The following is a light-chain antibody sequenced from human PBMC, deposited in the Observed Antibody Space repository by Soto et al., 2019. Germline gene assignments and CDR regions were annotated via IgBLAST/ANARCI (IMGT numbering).Light chain of an antibody. J-gene: IGKJ4*01. CDR3: QQYSSSPLT. Sequence: EIVLTQSPGTLSLSPGERATLSCRASQSVSSSYLAWYQQKPGQAPRLLIYGASSRATGLPDRFSGSGSGTAFTLTISRLEPEEVAVYYCQQYSSSPLTFGGGTKVEI. CDR2: GAS. CDR1: QSVSSSY. V-gene: IGKV3-20*01.